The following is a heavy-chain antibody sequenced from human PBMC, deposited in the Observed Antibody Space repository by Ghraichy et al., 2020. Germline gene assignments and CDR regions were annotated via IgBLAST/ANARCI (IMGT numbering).Heavy chain of an antibody. Sequence: GGSLRLSCAASGFTFSSYSMNWVRQAPGKGLEWVSYISSSSSTIYYADSVKGRFTISRDNAKNSLYLQMNSLRDEDTAVYYCARGRWIYYDSSGYPNPPPDAFDIWGQGTMVTVSS. V-gene: IGHV3-48*02. CDR1: GFTFSSYS. CDR2: ISSSSSTI. D-gene: IGHD3-22*01. J-gene: IGHJ3*02. CDR3: ARGRWIYYDSSGYPNPPPDAFDI.